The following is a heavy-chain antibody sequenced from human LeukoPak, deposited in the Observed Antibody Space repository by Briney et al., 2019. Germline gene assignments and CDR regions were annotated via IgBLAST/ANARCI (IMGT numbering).Heavy chain of an antibody. CDR2: IWYDGNNK. V-gene: IGHV3-33*01. CDR3: AREHTTVTSLLDY. Sequence: PGGSLRPSCAASGFTFNSYGIHWVRQAPGKGLEWVAVIWYDGNNKYYADSVKGRFTISRDSSKNTMYLQMNSLRAEDTAVYYCAREHTTVTSLLDYWGQGTLVTVSS. J-gene: IGHJ4*02. D-gene: IGHD4-17*01. CDR1: GFTFNSYG.